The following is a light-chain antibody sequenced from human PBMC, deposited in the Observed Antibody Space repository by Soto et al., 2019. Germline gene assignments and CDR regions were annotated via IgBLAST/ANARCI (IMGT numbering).Light chain of an antibody. Sequence: ILLTQSPSSLSASLVYRFTITCRASQGIDTSLAWYQQKPGKAPKLLIYAASNFQSGVPSRFSGSGSGTHFTLTISSLQPEDFATYYCQQLHGYPITFGQGTRLEIK. V-gene: IGKV1-9*01. CDR1: QGIDTS. J-gene: IGKJ5*01. CDR2: AAS. CDR3: QQLHGYPIT.